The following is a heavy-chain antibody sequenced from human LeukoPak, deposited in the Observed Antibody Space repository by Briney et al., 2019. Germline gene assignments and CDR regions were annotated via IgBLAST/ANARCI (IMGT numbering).Heavy chain of an antibody. D-gene: IGHD3-22*01. Sequence: SATLSLTCAVYGGSFSSSYWSSIRQPPGKWLAWIEEINHSGRTNYNPSLKSRVAISVDTSNNQFSLRLSSVTAADTAVYYCARAERQYHYDSSGYYKGYYLDYWGQRTLVTVSS. J-gene: IGHJ4*02. V-gene: IGHV4-34*01. CDR2: INHSGRT. CDR3: ARAERQYHYDSSGYYKGYYLDY. CDR1: GGSFSSSY.